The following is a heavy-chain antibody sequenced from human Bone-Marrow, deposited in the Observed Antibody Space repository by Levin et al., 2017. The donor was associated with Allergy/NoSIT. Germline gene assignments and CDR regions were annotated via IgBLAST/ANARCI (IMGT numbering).Heavy chain of an antibody. Sequence: PSETLSLTCTVSGGSFGTYYWTWVRQTPGKGLQWIGYIFYSGDTNYNPSLKSRVTMSLDTSRNKFSLRLTSVTAADTAVYYCARVNCGDDCYSDRGIFDIWGQGTTVIVSS. V-gene: IGHV4-59*01. CDR3: ARVNCGDDCYSDRGIFDI. CDR2: IFYSGDT. J-gene: IGHJ3*02. CDR1: GGSFGTYY. D-gene: IGHD2-21*02.